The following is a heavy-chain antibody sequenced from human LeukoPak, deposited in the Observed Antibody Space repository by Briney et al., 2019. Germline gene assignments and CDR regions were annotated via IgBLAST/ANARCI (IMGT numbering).Heavy chain of an antibody. V-gene: IGHV4-39*07. CDR2: IYYSGST. J-gene: IGHJ6*03. Sequence: SETLSLTCTVSGGSISSSSYYWGWIRQPPGKGLEWIGSIYYSGSTYYNPSLKSRVTISVDTSKNQFSLKLSSVTAADTAVYYCARSAYDILTGYYRVHYYYMDVWGKGTTVTVSS. CDR3: ARSAYDILTGYYRVHYYYMDV. D-gene: IGHD3-9*01. CDR1: GGSISSSSYY.